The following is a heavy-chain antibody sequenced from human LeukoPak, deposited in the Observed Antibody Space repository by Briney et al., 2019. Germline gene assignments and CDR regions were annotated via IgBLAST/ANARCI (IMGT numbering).Heavy chain of an antibody. V-gene: IGHV4-4*07. J-gene: IGHJ5*02. D-gene: IGHD5-12*01. CDR1: GGSISSSY. Sequence: PSETLSLTCTVSGGSISSSYWSWIRQPAGKGLEWIGHIYTSGGINYSPSLKSRVTLSFDKSQNQIFLRLSSVTAADTAVYYCARTQYSPNWFDPWGQGTLVTVSS. CDR3: ARTQYSPNWFDP. CDR2: IYTSGGI.